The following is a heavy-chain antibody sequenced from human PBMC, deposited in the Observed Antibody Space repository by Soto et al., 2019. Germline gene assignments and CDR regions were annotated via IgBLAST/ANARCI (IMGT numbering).Heavy chain of an antibody. D-gene: IGHD3-22*01. Sequence: SETLSLTCAVSGGSISSGDYSWNWIRQPPGKGLEWVGYIYYSGSTTYNPSLQSRVTISVDTSKNQFSLKLNSVTAADTAVYYCARLGGYYQAFDQWGQGSLVTVSS. CDR1: GGSISSGDYS. J-gene: IGHJ4*02. CDR2: IYYSGST. CDR3: ARLGGYYQAFDQ. V-gene: IGHV4-30-2*01.